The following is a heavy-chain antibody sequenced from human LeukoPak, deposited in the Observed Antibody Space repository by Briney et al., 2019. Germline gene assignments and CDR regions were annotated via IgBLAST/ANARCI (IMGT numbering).Heavy chain of an antibody. CDR3: AKFTRDTYQDY. Sequence: SETLSLTCTVSGDSISSSTSSWGWIRQPPGRGLEWIGSIYYSGITFYNPSLKSRVTMSVDASKNQFSLKLTSVTAADTAIYYCAKFTRDTYQDYWGQGTLVTVSS. J-gene: IGHJ4*02. CDR1: GDSISSSTSS. CDR2: IYYSGIT. D-gene: IGHD2-2*01. V-gene: IGHV4-39*01.